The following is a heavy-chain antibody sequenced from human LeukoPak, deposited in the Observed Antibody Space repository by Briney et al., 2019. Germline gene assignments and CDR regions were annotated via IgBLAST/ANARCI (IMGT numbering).Heavy chain of an antibody. CDR2: IHHSGST. CDR1: GYSISSGYY. J-gene: IGHJ6*03. D-gene: IGHD3-3*01. CDR3: ARSTYHDFWGGLTHYYYYYMDV. V-gene: IGHV4-38-2*02. Sequence: SETLSLTCIVSGYSISSGYYWGWIRPPPGKGLGWIGNIHHSGSTSYNPSLKSRVIISIDTAKNQFSLKLNSVTAADTAVYYCARSTYHDFWGGLTHYYYYYMDVWG.